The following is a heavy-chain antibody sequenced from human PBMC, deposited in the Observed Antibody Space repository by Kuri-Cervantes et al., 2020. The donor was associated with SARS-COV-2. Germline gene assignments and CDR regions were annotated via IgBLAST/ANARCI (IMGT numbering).Heavy chain of an antibody. V-gene: IGHV1-69*13. CDR1: GGTFSSYA. CDR2: IIPIFGTA. Sequence: SVKVSCKASGGTFSSYAISWVRQAPGQGLEWMGGIIPIFGTANYAQKFQGRVTITADESTSTAYMELSSLRSEDTAVYYCARDLWSSYYGSGISGYYYGMDVWGQGNTVNGAS. CDR3: ARDLWSSYYGSGISGYYYGMDV. J-gene: IGHJ6*01. D-gene: IGHD3-10*01.